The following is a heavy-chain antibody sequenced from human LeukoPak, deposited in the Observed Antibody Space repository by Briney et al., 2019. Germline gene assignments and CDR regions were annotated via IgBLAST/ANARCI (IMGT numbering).Heavy chain of an antibody. CDR3: ARAVRWLQHYYFDY. V-gene: IGHV4-34*01. CDR2: INHSGST. D-gene: IGHD5-24*01. CDR1: GGSFSGYY. Sequence: PSETLSLTCAVYGGSFSGYYWSWIRQPPGKGLEWIGEINHSGSTNYNPSLKSRVAISVDTSKNQFSLKLSSVTAADTAVYYCARAVRWLQHYYFDYWGQGTLVTVSS. J-gene: IGHJ4*02.